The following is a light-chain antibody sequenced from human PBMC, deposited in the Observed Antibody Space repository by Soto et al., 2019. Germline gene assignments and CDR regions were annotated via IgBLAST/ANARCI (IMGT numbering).Light chain of an antibody. J-gene: IGKJ1*01. Sequence: EIVMTQSPATLSVSPGEKATLSCSASQSVSSNLAWYQQKPGQAPRLLIYGASSRATGIPDRFSGSGSGTDFTLTISRLEPEDFAVYYCQQYGSSRRTFGQGTKVDIK. V-gene: IGKV3-20*01. CDR1: QSVSSN. CDR2: GAS. CDR3: QQYGSSRRT.